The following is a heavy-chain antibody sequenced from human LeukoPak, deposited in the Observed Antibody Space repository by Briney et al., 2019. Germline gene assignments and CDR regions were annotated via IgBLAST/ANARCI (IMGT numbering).Heavy chain of an antibody. J-gene: IGHJ3*02. CDR2: IKQDGSEK. CDR1: GFTFSSYW. D-gene: IGHD3-3*01. Sequence: GGSLRLSCAASGFTFSSYWMGWVRQAPGKGLEWVANIKQDGSEKYYVDSVKGRYTISRDNAKNSLYLQMNSLRAEDTAVYYCARMYYDFWSGYYHDAFDIWGQGTMVTVSS. V-gene: IGHV3-7*03. CDR3: ARMYYDFWSGYYHDAFDI.